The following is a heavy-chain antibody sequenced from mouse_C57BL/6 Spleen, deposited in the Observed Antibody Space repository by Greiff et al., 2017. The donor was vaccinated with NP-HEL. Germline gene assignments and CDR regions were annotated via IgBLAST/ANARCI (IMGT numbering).Heavy chain of an antibody. D-gene: IGHD1-1*01. CDR2: INPSTGGT. Sequence: EVQLQQSGPELVKPGASVKISCKASGYSFTGYYMNWVKQSPEKSLEWIGEINPSTGGTTYNQKFKAKATLTVDKSSSTAYMQLKSLTAEDAAVYYCARKLGFYGFDYWGQGTTLTVSS. CDR1: GYSFTGYY. CDR3: ARKLGFYGFDY. J-gene: IGHJ2*01. V-gene: IGHV1-42*01.